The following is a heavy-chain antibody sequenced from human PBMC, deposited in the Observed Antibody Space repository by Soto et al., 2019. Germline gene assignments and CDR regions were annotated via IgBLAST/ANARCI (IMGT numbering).Heavy chain of an antibody. V-gene: IGHV3-74*01. CDR1: GFDFSNSW. Sequence: GESLKISCAASGFDFSNSWIHWVRQGPGKGLVWVSHINSDGSGTTYADSVKGRFTISRDNAKNTVYLQMNSLRAEDTAVYYCAKDTAYAMDVWGQGTTVTVSS. CDR2: INSDGSGT. D-gene: IGHD2-15*01. CDR3: AKDTAYAMDV. J-gene: IGHJ6*02.